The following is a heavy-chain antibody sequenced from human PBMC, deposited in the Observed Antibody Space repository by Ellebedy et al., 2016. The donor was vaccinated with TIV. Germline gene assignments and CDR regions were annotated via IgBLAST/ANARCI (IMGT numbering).Heavy chain of an antibody. V-gene: IGHV3-7*03. D-gene: IGHD3-22*01. CDR1: GFTLSSYW. CDR3: ARYDGSGYALEY. Sequence: PGGSLRLSCAASGFTLSSYWLAWVRQASGKGLEWVASIKQDGSVKYYVDSVKGRFTISRDNATNSLHLQMNSLTAEDTAVYYCARYDGSGYALEYWGQGTTVIVSS. J-gene: IGHJ6*02. CDR2: IKQDGSVK.